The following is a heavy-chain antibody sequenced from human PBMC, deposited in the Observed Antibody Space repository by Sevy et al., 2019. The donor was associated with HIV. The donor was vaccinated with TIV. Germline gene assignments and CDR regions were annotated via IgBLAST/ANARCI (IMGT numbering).Heavy chain of an antibody. CDR2: ISGSGATI. J-gene: IGHJ3*02. CDR1: GFTFSDYY. D-gene: IGHD2-15*01. CDR3: ARGLGSSSDAFDI. V-gene: IGHV3-11*01. Sequence: GGSLRLSCAASGFTFSDYYMSWIRQGPEKALEWISYISGSGATILYADSMKGRFTISRDNAKNSLFLQINSLKAEDTAVYYCARGLGSSSDAFDIWGQGTMVTVSS.